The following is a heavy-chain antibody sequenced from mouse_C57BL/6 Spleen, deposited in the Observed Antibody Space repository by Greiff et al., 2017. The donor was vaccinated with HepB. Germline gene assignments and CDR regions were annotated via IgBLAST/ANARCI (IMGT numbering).Heavy chain of an antibody. Sequence: QVQLQQSGAELVRPGASVKLSCKASGYTFTDYYINWVKQRPGQGLEWIARIYPGSGNTYYNEKFKGKATLTAEKSSSTAYMQLSSLTSEDSAVYFCARNYDDAMDYWGQGTSVTVSS. CDR2: IYPGSGNT. V-gene: IGHV1-76*01. CDR1: GYTFTDYY. D-gene: IGHD2-4*01. CDR3: ARNYDDAMDY. J-gene: IGHJ4*01.